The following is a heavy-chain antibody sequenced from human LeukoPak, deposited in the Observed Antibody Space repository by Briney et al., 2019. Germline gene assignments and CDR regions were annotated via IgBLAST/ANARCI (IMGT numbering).Heavy chain of an antibody. D-gene: IGHD2-21*02. Sequence: ASVKVSCKTSGYTFTDYYMHWVRQAPGQGLEWMGRINPNSGDTNYAQKFLGRVTMTRDTSISTAYMELSSLRSEDTAVYYCARDRGHSGYDWGGCGGDCYSLGYWGQGTLVTVSS. CDR2: INPNSGDT. V-gene: IGHV1-2*02. CDR1: GYTFTDYY. CDR3: ARDRGHSGYDWGGCGGDCYSLGY. J-gene: IGHJ4*02.